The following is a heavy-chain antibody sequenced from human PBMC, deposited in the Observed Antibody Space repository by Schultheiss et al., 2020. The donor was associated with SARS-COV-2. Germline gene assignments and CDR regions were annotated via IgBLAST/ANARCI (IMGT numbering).Heavy chain of an antibody. Sequence: ASVKVSCKASGGTFTSYYMHWVRQAPGQGLEWMGIINPSGGSTSYAQKFQGRVTMTTDTSTSTAYMELRSLRSDDTAVYYCASSWSGYYTGEEGGYVYWGQGTLVTVSS. D-gene: IGHD3-3*01. CDR3: ASSWSGYYTGEEGGYVY. CDR2: INPSGGST. CDR1: GGTFTSYY. J-gene: IGHJ4*02. V-gene: IGHV1-46*01.